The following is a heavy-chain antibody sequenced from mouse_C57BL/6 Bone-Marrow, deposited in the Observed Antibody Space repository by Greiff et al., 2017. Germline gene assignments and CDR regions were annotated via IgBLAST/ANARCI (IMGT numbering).Heavy chain of an antibody. J-gene: IGHJ3*01. V-gene: IGHV1-72*01. CDR2: IGPNSGGA. CDR3: ARGRSQGY. CDR1: GYTFTSYW. Sequence: QVQLQQPGAELVKPGASVKLSCKASGYTFTSYWMHWVKQRPGRGLEWIGMIGPNSGGANYNEKFKSKATLTVDKPSSTAYMQLSSLTSEDSAVYYCARGRSQGYWGQGTLVTVSA.